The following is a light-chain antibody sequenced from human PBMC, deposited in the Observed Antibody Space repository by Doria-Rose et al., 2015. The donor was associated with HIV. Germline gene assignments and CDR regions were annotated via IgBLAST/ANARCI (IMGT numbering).Light chain of an antibody. Sequence: THSPGTLSLSPGERATLSCRASQSFSSTYLAWYQQKPGQAPSLLIYDGSTRATGIPDRFSASGSGTDFTLTINRLEPEDFALYYCHQYGTSWTFGQGTKVEI. V-gene: IGKV3-20*01. J-gene: IGKJ1*01. CDR3: HQYGTSWT. CDR1: QSFSSTY. CDR2: DGS.